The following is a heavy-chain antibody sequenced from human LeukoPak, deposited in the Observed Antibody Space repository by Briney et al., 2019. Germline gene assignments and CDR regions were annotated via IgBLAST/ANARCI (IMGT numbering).Heavy chain of an antibody. Sequence: PGGSLRLSCAASGFTFSSYWMNWVRQAPGKGLEWVSAISGSGGSTYYADSVKGRFTISRDNSKNTLYLQMNSLRAEDTAVYYCARDDIPFDYWGQGTLVTVSS. CDR3: ARDDIPFDY. V-gene: IGHV3-23*01. D-gene: IGHD3-9*01. CDR2: ISGSGGST. CDR1: GFTFSSYW. J-gene: IGHJ4*02.